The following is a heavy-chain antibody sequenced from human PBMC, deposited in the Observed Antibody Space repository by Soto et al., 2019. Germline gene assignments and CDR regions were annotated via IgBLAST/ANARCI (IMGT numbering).Heavy chain of an antibody. V-gene: IGHV4-39*01. Sequence: NTSETLSLTCTVSGDSVNNNDFYWAWIRQPPGKGLEWVVTIFYSGTTYHNPSLKGRVTASVDRSENQFSLKLTSVTASDTAVYYCARLDFRSGYYGGRFDPWGQGTLVTVSS. CDR1: GDSVNNNDFY. J-gene: IGHJ5*02. CDR3: ARLDFRSGYYGGRFDP. D-gene: IGHD3-3*01. CDR2: IFYSGTT.